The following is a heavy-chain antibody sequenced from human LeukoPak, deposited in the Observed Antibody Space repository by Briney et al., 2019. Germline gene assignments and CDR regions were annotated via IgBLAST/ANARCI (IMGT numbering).Heavy chain of an antibody. CDR3: ARLEAPYGDYDYVGWFDP. J-gene: IGHJ5*02. D-gene: IGHD4-17*01. V-gene: IGHV1-2*02. Sequence: ASVKVSCKASGYTFTGYYMHWVRQAPGQGLGWMGWINPNSGGTNYTQKFQGRVTMTRDTSISTAYMELSRLRSDDTAVYYCARLEAPYGDYDYVGWFDPWGQGTLVTVSS. CDR1: GYTFTGYY. CDR2: INPNSGGT.